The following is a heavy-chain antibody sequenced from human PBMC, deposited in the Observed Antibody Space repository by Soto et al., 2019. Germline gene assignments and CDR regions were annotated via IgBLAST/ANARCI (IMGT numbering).Heavy chain of an antibody. J-gene: IGHJ4*02. CDR2: ISGNGGRT. V-gene: IGHV3-23*01. CDR3: SKKESGYCPFDY. D-gene: IGHD3-22*01. Sequence: SLTLSCASSGFTFSSCAMNWVRQAPGKGLEWVSLISGNGGRTYYADSVKGRFTISRDNSKNILYLQMNSLRAEDTAVYYCSKKESGYCPFDYCGQGNLVTVSS. CDR1: GFTFSSCA.